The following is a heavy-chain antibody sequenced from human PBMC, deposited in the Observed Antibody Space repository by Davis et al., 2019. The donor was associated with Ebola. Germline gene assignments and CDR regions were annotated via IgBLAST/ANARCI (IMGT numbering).Heavy chain of an antibody. CDR2: INHSGST. Sequence: MPSETLSLTCAVYGGSFSGYYWSWIRQPPGKGLEWIGEINHSGSTNYNPSLKSRVTISVDTSKNQFSLKLSSVTAADTAVYYCARGGATAPDYYYGMDVWGQGTTVTVPS. D-gene: IGHD5-12*01. CDR3: ARGGATAPDYYYGMDV. V-gene: IGHV4-34*01. J-gene: IGHJ6*02. CDR1: GGSFSGYY.